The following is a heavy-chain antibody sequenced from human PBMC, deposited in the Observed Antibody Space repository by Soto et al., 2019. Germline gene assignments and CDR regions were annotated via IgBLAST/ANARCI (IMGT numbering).Heavy chain of an antibody. D-gene: IGHD2-15*01. CDR2: IWYDRSNK. CDR3: ARAYGYCSGGSCYSERYYYYYMAV. Sequence: GGSLRLSCVASGFTFSNYAMSWVRQAPGKGLEWVADIWYDRSNKYYADSVKGRFTISRDNAKNSLYLQMNSLRAEDTAVYYYARAYGYCSGGSCYSERYYYYYMAVWGKGTTVTVSS. J-gene: IGHJ6*03. CDR1: GFTFSNYA. V-gene: IGHV3-33*08.